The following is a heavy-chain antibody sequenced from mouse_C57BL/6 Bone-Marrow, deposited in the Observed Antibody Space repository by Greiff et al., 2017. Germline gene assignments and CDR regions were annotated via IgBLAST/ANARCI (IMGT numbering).Heavy chain of an antibody. CDR2: IWSGGST. D-gene: IGHD1-1*01. CDR3: ARIGSPAY. J-gene: IGHJ3*01. Sequence: VQLQQSGPGLVQPSQSLSITCTVSGFSLTSYGVHWVRQSPGKGLEWLGVIWSGGSTDYNAAFISRLSISKDNSKGQVFFKMNSLQADDTAIYYCARIGSPAYWGQGTLVTVSA. V-gene: IGHV2-2*01. CDR1: GFSLTSYG.